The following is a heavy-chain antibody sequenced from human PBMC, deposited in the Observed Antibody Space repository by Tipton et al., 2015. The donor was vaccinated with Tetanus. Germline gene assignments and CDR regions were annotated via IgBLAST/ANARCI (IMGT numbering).Heavy chain of an antibody. V-gene: IGHV4-59*01. Sequence: TLSLTCTASGGTISGSYWNWIRQPPGKGLEWIGYVYYNGNTHYNPALKSRVTISVDTSKNQFSLKLSSVTAADTAIYYCAREVPAAGHFDSWGQGTLVTVSS. CDR2: VYYNGNT. D-gene: IGHD2-2*01. J-gene: IGHJ4*02. CDR1: GGTISGSY. CDR3: AREVPAAGHFDS.